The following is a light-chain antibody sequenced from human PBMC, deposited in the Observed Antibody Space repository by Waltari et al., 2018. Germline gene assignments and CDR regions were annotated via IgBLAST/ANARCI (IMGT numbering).Light chain of an antibody. CDR1: SSDVGSYNL. J-gene: IGLJ1*01. CDR2: EVN. CDR3: CSYAGSGIYV. V-gene: IGLV2-23*02. Sequence: QSALTQPASVSGSPGQSITVSCTGTSSDVGSYNLVSWFQQYPDTAPKLIIFEVNKLPSGVSNRFSGSKSGNTASLTISGLQAGDEADYYCCSYAGSGIYVFGTGAKVTVL.